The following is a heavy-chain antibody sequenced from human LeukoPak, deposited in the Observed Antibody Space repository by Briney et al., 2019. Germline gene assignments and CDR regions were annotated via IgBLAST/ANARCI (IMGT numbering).Heavy chain of an antibody. CDR2: IYSADSDI. CDR3: ARQEYCSGGSCYTWFDP. D-gene: IGHD2-15*01. V-gene: IGHV5-51*01. CDR1: RFNINNYW. J-gene: IGHJ5*02. Sequence: ESPKTPRKGPRFNINNYWIGRVRQIPREGLGWMGIIYSADSDIRYSPAFQGQVTISADKAISTAYLQWSRLKASDTAIYYCARQEYCSGGSCYTWFDPWGQGTLVIVSS.